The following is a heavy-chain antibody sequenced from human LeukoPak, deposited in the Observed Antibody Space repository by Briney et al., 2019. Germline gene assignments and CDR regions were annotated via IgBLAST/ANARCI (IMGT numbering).Heavy chain of an antibody. Sequence: NPSETLSLTCTVSGGSISSYYWSWIRQPAGKGLEWIGRIYTSGSTNYNPSLKSRVTMSVDTSKNQFSLKLSSVTAADTAVYYCARDFPEVVPAAMMRGGVGNAFDIWGQGTMVTVSS. CDR1: GGSISSYY. D-gene: IGHD2-2*01. CDR3: ARDFPEVVPAAMMRGGVGNAFDI. J-gene: IGHJ3*02. V-gene: IGHV4-4*07. CDR2: IYTSGST.